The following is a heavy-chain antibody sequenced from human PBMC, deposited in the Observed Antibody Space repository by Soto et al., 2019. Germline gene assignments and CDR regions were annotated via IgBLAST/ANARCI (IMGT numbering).Heavy chain of an antibody. CDR2: FDPEDGET. Sequence: GASVKVSCKVSGYTLTELSMHWVRQAPGKGLEWMGGFDPEDGETIYAQKFQGRVTMTEDTSTDTAYMELSSLRSEDTAVYYCATVFFSAAAGTVAGYYYYGMDVWGQGTTVTVSS. D-gene: IGHD6-13*01. J-gene: IGHJ6*02. CDR1: GYTLTELS. CDR3: ATVFFSAAAGTVAGYYYYGMDV. V-gene: IGHV1-24*01.